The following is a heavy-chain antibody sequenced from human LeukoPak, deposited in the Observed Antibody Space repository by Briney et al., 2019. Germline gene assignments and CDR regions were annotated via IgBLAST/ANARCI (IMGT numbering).Heavy chain of an antibody. D-gene: IGHD2-15*01. CDR2: SRNKENRYST. V-gene: IGHV3-72*01. CDR3: GGGYDY. CDR1: GFSFSVYY. Sequence: GGSLRLSCAASGFSFSVYYRAWVRQAPGKGLEWVGLSRNKENRYSTEYGASVKGRVTISRDDSKNLMYLEMKSLKSEDTAVYYCGGGYDYWGQGTLVTVSS. J-gene: IGHJ4*02.